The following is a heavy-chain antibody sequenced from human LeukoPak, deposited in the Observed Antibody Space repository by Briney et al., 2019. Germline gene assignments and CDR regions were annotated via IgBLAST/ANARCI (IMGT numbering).Heavy chain of an antibody. J-gene: IGHJ4*02. CDR3: AKDWYNSLNYFDY. V-gene: IGHV3-30*02. D-gene: IGHD1-1*01. CDR2: IRNDGSII. Sequence: PGGSLRLSCAASGFTFSSYGMHWIRQAPGKGLEWVAFIRNDGSIIYNADSVKGRFTISRDNSKSTLYLQMNSLRVDDTAVYYCAKDWYNSLNYFDYWGQGSLVTVSS. CDR1: GFTFSSYG.